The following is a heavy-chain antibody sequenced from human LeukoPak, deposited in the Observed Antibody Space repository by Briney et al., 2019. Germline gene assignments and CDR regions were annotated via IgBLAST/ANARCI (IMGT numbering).Heavy chain of an antibody. Sequence: PSETLSLTCTVSGGSISSGDYYWAWIRQPPGKGLEWIGSIYYSGSTYYNPSLKSRVTISVDTSKNQFSLKLSSVTAADTAVYYCARTEGAFDYWGQGTLVTVSS. CDR1: GGSISSGDYY. D-gene: IGHD3-16*01. J-gene: IGHJ4*02. CDR3: ARTEGAFDY. V-gene: IGHV4-39*01. CDR2: IYYSGST.